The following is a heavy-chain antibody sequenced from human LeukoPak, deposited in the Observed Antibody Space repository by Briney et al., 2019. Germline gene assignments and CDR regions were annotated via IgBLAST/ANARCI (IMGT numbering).Heavy chain of an antibody. V-gene: IGHV4-30-4*01. Sequence: SETLSLTCTVPGGSISSWDYYWSWIRQPPGKGLEWIGYIHSSGSTYYNPSLKSRVTISVDTSKNQFSLRLSSVTAADTAVYYCATKPNGDYYFDYWGQGTLVTVSS. D-gene: IGHD4-17*01. CDR3: ATKPNGDYYFDY. CDR1: GGSISSWDYY. J-gene: IGHJ4*02. CDR2: IHSSGST.